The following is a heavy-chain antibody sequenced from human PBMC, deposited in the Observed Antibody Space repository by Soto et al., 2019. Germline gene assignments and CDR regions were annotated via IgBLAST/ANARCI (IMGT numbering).Heavy chain of an antibody. CDR3: ARHWDTVTRYYYYGMDV. V-gene: IGHV5-51*01. CDR1: GYSFTSYW. J-gene: IGHJ6*01. CDR2: IYPGDSDT. Sequence: GESLKISCKGSGYSFTSYWIGCVRQMPGKGLEWMGIIYPGDSDTRYSPSFQGQVTISADKSISTAYLQWSSLKASDTAMYYCARHWDTVTRYYYYGMDVWGQGTTVTVSS. D-gene: IGHD4-4*01.